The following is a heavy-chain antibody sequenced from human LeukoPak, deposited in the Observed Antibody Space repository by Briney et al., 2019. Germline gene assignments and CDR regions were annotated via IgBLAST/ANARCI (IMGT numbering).Heavy chain of an antibody. D-gene: IGHD3-3*01. CDR3: ARLGVGGYYPRQPNWFDP. CDR2: IYYSGST. Sequence: SETLSLTCTVSGGSISSYYWSWIRQPPGEGLEWIGYIYYSGSTNYSPSLKSRVTISVDTSKNQFSLKLSSVTAADTAVYYCARLGVGGYYPRQPNWFDPWGQGTLVTVSS. J-gene: IGHJ5*02. CDR1: GGSISSYY. V-gene: IGHV4-59*01.